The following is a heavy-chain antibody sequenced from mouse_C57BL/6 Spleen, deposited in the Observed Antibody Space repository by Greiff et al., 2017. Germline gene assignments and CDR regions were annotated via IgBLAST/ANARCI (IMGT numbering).Heavy chain of an antibody. CDR2: IHPSDGDT. CDR3: ARYYGDDVNYFDY. V-gene: IGHV1-74*01. CDR1: GYTFTGYS. J-gene: IGHJ2*01. Sequence: QVQLQQSGAELVKPGASVKVSCKASGYTFTGYSMHWVKQRPGQGLEWIGWIHPSDGDTNYNQKFKGKATLTADKSSSTAYMQLSSLTSEDSAVYDCARYYGDDVNYFDYWGQGTTLTVSS. D-gene: IGHD2-2*01.